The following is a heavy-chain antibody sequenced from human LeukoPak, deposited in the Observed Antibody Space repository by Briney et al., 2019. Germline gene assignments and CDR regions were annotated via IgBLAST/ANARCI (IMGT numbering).Heavy chain of an antibody. V-gene: IGHV1-69*13. Sequence: SVKVSCKASGGTFSSYAISWVRQAPGQGLEWMGGIIPIFGTANYAQKFQGRVAITADESTSTAYMELSSLRSEDTAVYYCARDSKRPAAIQDAFDIWGQGTMVTVSS. J-gene: IGHJ3*02. CDR3: ARDSKRPAAIQDAFDI. CDR1: GGTFSSYA. CDR2: IIPIFGTA. D-gene: IGHD2-2*02.